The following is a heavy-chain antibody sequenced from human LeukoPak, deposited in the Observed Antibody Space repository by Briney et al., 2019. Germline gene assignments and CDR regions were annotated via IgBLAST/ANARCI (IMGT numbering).Heavy chain of an antibody. CDR3: ARHKQAERFLEWLSLLYFDY. CDR2: IYYSGST. Sequence: SETLSLTCTVSGGSISSSSYYWGWIRQPPGKGLEWIGSIYYSGSTYYNPSLKSRVTISVDTSKNQFSLKLSSVTAADTAVYYCARHKQAERFLEWLSLLYFDYWGQGTLVTVSS. J-gene: IGHJ4*02. CDR1: GGSISSSSYY. D-gene: IGHD3-3*01. V-gene: IGHV4-39*01.